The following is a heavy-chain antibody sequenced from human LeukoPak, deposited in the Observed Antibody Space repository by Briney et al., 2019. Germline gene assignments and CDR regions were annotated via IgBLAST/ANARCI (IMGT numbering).Heavy chain of an antibody. Sequence: ASVKVSCKASGYTFTSYGISWVRQAPGQGLEWMGWISVYNGNTHYAQNLQGRVTMTTDTSTSTAYMELRSLRTDDTAVYYCGRDWCSATSCYGGNYFDPWGQGTPVTVSS. V-gene: IGHV1-18*01. CDR2: ISVYNGNT. J-gene: IGHJ5*02. CDR1: GYTFTSYG. D-gene: IGHD2-2*01. CDR3: GRDWCSATSCYGGNYFDP.